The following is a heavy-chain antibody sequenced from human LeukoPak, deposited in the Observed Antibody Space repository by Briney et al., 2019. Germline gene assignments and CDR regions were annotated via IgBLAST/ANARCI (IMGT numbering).Heavy chain of an antibody. J-gene: IGHJ4*02. CDR3: ARTRFGEFLTFDY. D-gene: IGHD3-10*01. Sequence: ASVKVSYKASGYTFTGYYMHWVRQAPGQGLEWMGWINPNSGGTNYAQKFQGRVTMTRDTSISTAYMELSRLRSDDTAVYYCARTRFGEFLTFDYWGQETLVTVSS. CDR1: GYTFTGYY. V-gene: IGHV1-2*02. CDR2: INPNSGGT.